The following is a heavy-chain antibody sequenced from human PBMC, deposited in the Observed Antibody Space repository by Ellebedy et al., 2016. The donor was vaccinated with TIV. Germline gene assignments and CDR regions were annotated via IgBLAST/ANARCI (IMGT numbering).Heavy chain of an antibody. CDR2: ISNTGSRT. Sequence: PGGSLRLSCAASGFTFSSYAMSWVRQAPGKGLEWVSTISNTGSRTYYAHSVEGRFIISRDNSKKTLYLQMNSLRAEDTAVYYCAKGRGGGSDSSAPRYYFDYWGLGTLVTVSS. D-gene: IGHD3-22*01. CDR3: AKGRGGGSDSSAPRYYFDY. CDR1: GFTFSSYA. V-gene: IGHV3-23*01. J-gene: IGHJ4*02.